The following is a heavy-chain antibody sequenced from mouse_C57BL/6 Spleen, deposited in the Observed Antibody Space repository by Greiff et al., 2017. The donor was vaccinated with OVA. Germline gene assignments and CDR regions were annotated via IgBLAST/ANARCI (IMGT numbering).Heavy chain of an antibody. V-gene: IGHV5-4*01. D-gene: IGHD4-1*01. CDR1: GFTFSSYA. Sequence: EVQLVESGGGLVKPGGSLKLSCAASGFTFSSYAMSWVRQTPEKRLEWVATISDGGSYTYYPDNVKGRVTISRDNAKNNLYLQMSHLKSEDTAMYYCARDRKLTVAMDYWGQGTSVTVSS. CDR3: ARDRKLTVAMDY. CDR2: ISDGGSYT. J-gene: IGHJ4*01.